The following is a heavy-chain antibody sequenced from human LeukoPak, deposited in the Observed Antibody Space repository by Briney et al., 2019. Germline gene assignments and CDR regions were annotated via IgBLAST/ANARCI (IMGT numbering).Heavy chain of an antibody. Sequence: SETLSLTCVVYGGSFRGYYWSWIRQPPGKGLEWIGEINHRGSTNYNPSLESRVTISVDTSKNQFSLKLSSVTAADTAVYYCARGLEYYYDSSGYYAYFDYWGQGTLVTVSS. CDR2: INHRGST. D-gene: IGHD3-22*01. J-gene: IGHJ4*02. V-gene: IGHV4-34*01. CDR3: ARGLEYYYDSSGYYAYFDY. CDR1: GGSFRGYY.